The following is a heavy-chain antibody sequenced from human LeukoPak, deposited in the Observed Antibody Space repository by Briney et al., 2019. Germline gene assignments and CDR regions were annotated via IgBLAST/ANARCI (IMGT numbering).Heavy chain of an antibody. D-gene: IGHD3-22*01. J-gene: IGHJ4*02. Sequence: PSETPSLTCTVSGGSISSSSSYWGWIRQPPGKGLEWIGSIYYSGSTYYNPSLKSRVTISVDTSKNQFSLKLSSVTAADTAVYYCARLLVISNYYDSSGHHLYYFDYWGQGTLVTVSS. CDR1: GGSISSSSSY. V-gene: IGHV4-39*01. CDR2: IYYSGST. CDR3: ARLLVISNYYDSSGHHLYYFDY.